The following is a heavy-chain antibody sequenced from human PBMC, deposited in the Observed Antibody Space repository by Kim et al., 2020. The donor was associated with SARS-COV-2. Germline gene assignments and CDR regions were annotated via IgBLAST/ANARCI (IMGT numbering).Heavy chain of an antibody. J-gene: IGHJ4*02. Sequence: YADSVKGRFTISRDNSKNTLYLQMNSLRAEDTAVYYCAKDRHRFGELSGYWGQGTLVTVSS. CDR3: AKDRHRFGELSGY. D-gene: IGHD3-10*01. V-gene: IGHV3-23*01.